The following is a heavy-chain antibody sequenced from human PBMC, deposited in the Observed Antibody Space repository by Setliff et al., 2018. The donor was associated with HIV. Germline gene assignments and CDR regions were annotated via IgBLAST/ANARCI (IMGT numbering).Heavy chain of an antibody. Sequence: SETLSLTCAVYGGSFSGFYWSWIRQPPGKGLEWIGEVHHSGSTYYNPSLKSRVTISVDTSKNQVSLKVSSVTAADTAVYYCARGHGVYSGSYLAVYFDYWGQGTLVTVSS. D-gene: IGHD1-26*01. V-gene: IGHV4-34*01. CDR3: ARGHGVYSGSYLAVYFDY. CDR1: GGSFSGFY. J-gene: IGHJ4*02. CDR2: VHHSGST.